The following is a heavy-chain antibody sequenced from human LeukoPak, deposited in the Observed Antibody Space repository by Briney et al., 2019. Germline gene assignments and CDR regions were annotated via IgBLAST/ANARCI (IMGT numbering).Heavy chain of an antibody. Sequence: PGGSLRLSCEASGFTFKYYGMHWVRQAPGKGLEWVAFIRFDSTNYYYADSVKGLFTISRDNSQNTLYLQMNSLRVEDTAMYYCAKGLHSSSWNDAFDIWGQGTVVTVSS. CDR3: AKGLHSSSWNDAFDI. D-gene: IGHD6-13*01. J-gene: IGHJ3*02. V-gene: IGHV3-30*02. CDR1: GFTFKYYG. CDR2: IRFDSTNY.